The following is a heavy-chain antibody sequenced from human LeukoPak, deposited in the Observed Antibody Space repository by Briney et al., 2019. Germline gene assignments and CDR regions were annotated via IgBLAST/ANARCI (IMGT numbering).Heavy chain of an antibody. Sequence: GGSLRLSCAASGFTFSSNYMTWVRQAPEKGLEWVSLIYSSGSTYYADSVTGRSTISRDNSKNTLYLQMNSLRGDDTAVYYCARSDCSGRSCFTFDYWGQGTLVTVSS. J-gene: IGHJ4*02. CDR1: GFTFSSNY. CDR2: IYSSGST. CDR3: ARSDCSGRSCFTFDY. D-gene: IGHD2-15*01. V-gene: IGHV3-66*02.